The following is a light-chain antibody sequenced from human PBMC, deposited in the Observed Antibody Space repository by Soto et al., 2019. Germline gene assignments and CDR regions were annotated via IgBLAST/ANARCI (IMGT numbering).Light chain of an antibody. CDR1: QGISNS. CDR3: QKYNSAPLT. Sequence: DIQMTQSPSSLSASVGDRVTITCRASQGISNSLAWYQQKPGKVPKLLIYAASTLPSGVPSRFSGSGSGTNFTLTITSLQPEDVATYYCQKYNSAPLTFGPGTKVDIK. CDR2: AAS. J-gene: IGKJ3*01. V-gene: IGKV1-27*01.